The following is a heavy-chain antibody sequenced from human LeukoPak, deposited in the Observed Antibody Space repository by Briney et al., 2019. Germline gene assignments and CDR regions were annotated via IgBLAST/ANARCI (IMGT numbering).Heavy chain of an antibody. J-gene: IGHJ4*02. CDR2: INPNSGCT. Sequence: PGASVKVSCKASGYTFTGYYMHWVRQAPGQGLERMRWINPNSGCTNYAQKFQDRVTMTRDTSISTAYLELTRLRSDDTAVYYRAREQWEGSSSWPPTTDYWGQGTLVTVSS. D-gene: IGHD6-13*01. V-gene: IGHV1-2*02. CDR3: AREQWEGSSSWPPTTDY. CDR1: GYTFTGYY.